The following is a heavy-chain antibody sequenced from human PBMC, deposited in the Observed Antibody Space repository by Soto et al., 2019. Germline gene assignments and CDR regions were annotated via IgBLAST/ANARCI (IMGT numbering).Heavy chain of an antibody. V-gene: IGHV1-18*04. CDR1: GYTFSNYG. CDR3: ARVRDYGDYVFVFYFDY. Sequence: QVQLMQSGGEVKKPGASVKVSCKASGYTFSNYGITWVRQAPGQELEWMGWIRVHNGKTNYEQKFQGRVNMSTDKSTSTAYMELTSLRSDDTAVYYCARVRDYGDYVFVFYFDYWGQGSLVTVSS. J-gene: IGHJ4*02. CDR2: IRVHNGKT. D-gene: IGHD4-17*01.